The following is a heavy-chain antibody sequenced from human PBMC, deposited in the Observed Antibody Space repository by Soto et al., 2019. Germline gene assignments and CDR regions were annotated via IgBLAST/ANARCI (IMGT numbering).Heavy chain of an antibody. J-gene: IGHJ6*02. CDR1: GFSFSSIGVG. D-gene: IGHD2-21*02. CDR3: VQSRCGGDCLQSYSSHSYYGLDV. Sequence: QITLKESGPTLVKPTQTLTLTCTFPGFSFSSIGVGVGWIRQPPGKALEWLALIYWDDDKRYSPSLKSRLTITKDTSKNQVVLTMTNMDPVDTATYYCVQSRCGGDCLQSYSSHSYYGLDVWGQGTTVTVSS. CDR2: IYWDDDK. V-gene: IGHV2-5*02.